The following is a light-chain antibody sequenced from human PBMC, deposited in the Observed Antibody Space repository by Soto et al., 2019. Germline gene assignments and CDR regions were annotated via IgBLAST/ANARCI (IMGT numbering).Light chain of an antibody. CDR2: EVS. CDR3: MQGTHWPWT. CDR1: QSLMHSDGNTY. Sequence: DVVMTQSPLSLPVTLGQPASISCRSSQSLMHSDGNTYLNWFQQRPGQSPRRLIYEVSDRDSGVPDRFSGSGSGTDFTLKISRVEPEDVGVYYCMQGTHWPWTFGQGTEVEIK. J-gene: IGKJ1*01. V-gene: IGKV2-30*02.